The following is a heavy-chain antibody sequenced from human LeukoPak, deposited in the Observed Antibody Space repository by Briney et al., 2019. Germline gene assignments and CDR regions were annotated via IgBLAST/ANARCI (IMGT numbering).Heavy chain of an antibody. D-gene: IGHD6-6*01. CDR2: IYYSVTT. V-gene: IGHV4-59*08. CDR1: GGSMSSYY. Sequence: SETLSLTCTVWGGSMSSYYWRWMRPPPGKGREWIGYIYYSVTTNYNPSLKSRVTISVDTSNNQFSLKLSSVTAADTAVYYCARHSRDSSSKVFDIWGQGTMVTVSS. CDR3: ARHSRDSSSKVFDI. J-gene: IGHJ3*02.